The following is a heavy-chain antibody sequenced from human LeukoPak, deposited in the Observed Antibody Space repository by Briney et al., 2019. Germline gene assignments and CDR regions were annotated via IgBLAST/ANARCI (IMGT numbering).Heavy chain of an antibody. J-gene: IGHJ4*02. Sequence: GGSLRLSCAASGFTFSSYSMNWVRQAPGKGLEWVANIKQDGSEKYYVDSVKGRFTISRDNAKNSLYLQMNSLRAEDTAVYYCARGGWYFDYWGQGTLVTVSS. CDR2: IKQDGSEK. CDR3: ARGGWYFDY. V-gene: IGHV3-7*04. D-gene: IGHD1-26*01. CDR1: GFTFSSYS.